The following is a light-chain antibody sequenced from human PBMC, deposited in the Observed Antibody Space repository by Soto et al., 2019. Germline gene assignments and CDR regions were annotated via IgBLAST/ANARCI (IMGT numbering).Light chain of an antibody. CDR3: QQYHNSPIT. CDR1: QSVSSSY. V-gene: IGKV3-20*01. Sequence: EILMTQSPDTLSLSPWERATLSCRASQSVSSSYLAWWQQKPGQAPRLLIHGASSRATGIPDRFSGSGSGTDFTLTISRLEPEDFAVYYCQQYHNSPITFGQGTRLEI. J-gene: IGKJ5*01. CDR2: GAS.